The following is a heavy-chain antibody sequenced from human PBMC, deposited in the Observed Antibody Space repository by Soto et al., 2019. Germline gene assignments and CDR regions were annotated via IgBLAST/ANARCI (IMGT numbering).Heavy chain of an antibody. V-gene: IGHV4-34*01. CDR2: INHSGST. CDR3: ARDPQSNYGSGSYFPPHYYMDV. Sequence: PSETLSLTCAVYGGSFSAYYWSWIRQPPGKGLEWIGEINHSGSTNYNPSLKSRVTISVDTSKNQFSLKLSSVTAADTAVYYCARDPQSNYGSGSYFPPHYYMDVWGKGTTVTGSS. CDR1: GGSFSAYY. D-gene: IGHD3-10*01. J-gene: IGHJ6*03.